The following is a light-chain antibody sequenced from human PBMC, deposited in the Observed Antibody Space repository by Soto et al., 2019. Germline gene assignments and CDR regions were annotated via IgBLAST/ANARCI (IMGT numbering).Light chain of an antibody. V-gene: IGLV2-23*02. J-gene: IGLJ3*02. CDR3: CSYAGSSTSL. Sequence: QSVLTQPASVSGSPGQSITISCTGTSSDVGSYNLVSWYQQHPGKAPKLMIYEVSKRPSGVSTRFSGSKSGNTASLTISGLQAEDEADYYCCSYAGSSTSLFGGGTKLTVL. CDR1: SSDVGSYNL. CDR2: EVS.